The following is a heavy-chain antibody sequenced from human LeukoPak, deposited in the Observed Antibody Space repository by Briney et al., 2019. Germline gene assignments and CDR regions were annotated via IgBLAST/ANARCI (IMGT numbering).Heavy chain of an antibody. J-gene: IGHJ4*02. V-gene: IGHV3-48*01. D-gene: IGHD2/OR15-2a*01. CDR2: ISGDGNAK. CDR3: ARDYVYAFDY. CDR1: GFTFSSYS. Sequence: GGSLRLSCAASGFTFSSYSMNWVRQAPGKGLEWVSYISGDGNAKHYTDSVKGRFTISRDNAKNALYLQMNSLRAVDTAVYFCARDYVYAFDYWGQGTLVTVSS.